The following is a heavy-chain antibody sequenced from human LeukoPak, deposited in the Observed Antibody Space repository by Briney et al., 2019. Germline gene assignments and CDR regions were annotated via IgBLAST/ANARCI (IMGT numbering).Heavy chain of an antibody. CDR1: GDSINDHY. CDR3: ARQRCSGNTCYRVDQHYYMDV. V-gene: IGHV4-4*09. D-gene: IGHD2-15*01. Sequence: PSETLSLTCTVSGDSINDHYWSWIRQPPGEGLEWIGYIYSSVSTNYNPSLKSRVTISIDTSKSQFSLKLTSVTAADTGVYYCARQRCSGNTCYRVDQHYYMDVWGKGATVTVSS. J-gene: IGHJ6*03. CDR2: IYSSVST.